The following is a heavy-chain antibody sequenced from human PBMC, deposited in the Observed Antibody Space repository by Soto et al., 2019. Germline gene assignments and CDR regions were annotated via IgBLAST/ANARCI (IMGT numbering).Heavy chain of an antibody. V-gene: IGHV3-48*01. CDR2: IDTTSSLI. J-gene: IGHJ5*02. D-gene: IGHD2-15*01. Sequence: PGGSLRLSCVASGFTLSGHNMNWVRQAPGKGLEWVSYIDTTSSLIHYADSLKGRFTVSRDNAKNSLYLQLNSLRAEDTAVYYCARDWWLPVPTSWGQGTLVTVSS. CDR1: GFTLSGHN. CDR3: ARDWWLPVPTS.